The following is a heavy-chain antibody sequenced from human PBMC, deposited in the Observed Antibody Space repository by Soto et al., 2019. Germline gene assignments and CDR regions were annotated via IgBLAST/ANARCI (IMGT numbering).Heavy chain of an antibody. J-gene: IGHJ6*03. CDR3: ARGRSDGSGSYGERYYYYYYYMDV. D-gene: IGHD3-10*01. V-gene: IGHV3-7*01. CDR1: GFTFSSYW. CDR2: IKQDGSEK. Sequence: GGSLRLSCAASGFTFSSYWMSWVRQAPGKGLEWVANIKQDGSEKYYVDSVKGRFTISRDKAKNSLYLQMNSLRAEDTAVYYCARGRSDGSGSYGERYYYYYYYMDVWGKGTTVTVSS.